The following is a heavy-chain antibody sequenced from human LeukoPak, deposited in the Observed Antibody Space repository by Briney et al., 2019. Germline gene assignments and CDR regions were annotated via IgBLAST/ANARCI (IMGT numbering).Heavy chain of an antibody. CDR2: ISSSGSTI. Sequence: GGSLRLSCAASGFTFSSYSMNWVRQAPGKGLEWVSYISSSGSTIYYADSVKGRFTISRDNSKNTLYLQMNSLRAEDTAVYYCAKDKVPYSSGYYYDYWGQGTLVTVSS. CDR1: GFTFSSYS. CDR3: AKDKVPYSSGYYYDY. J-gene: IGHJ4*02. V-gene: IGHV3-48*01. D-gene: IGHD3-22*01.